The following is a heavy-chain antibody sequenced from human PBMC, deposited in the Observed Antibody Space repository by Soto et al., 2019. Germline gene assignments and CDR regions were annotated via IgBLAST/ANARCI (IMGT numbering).Heavy chain of an antibody. CDR2: IYYTGTA. V-gene: IGHV4-39*01. J-gene: IGHJ4*02. Sequence: SETLSLTCTVSNDSVLTSIYYWAWIRQPPGKGLEWIATIYYTGTAYYNPSLQSRVTISIDTSKNQFSLNLKSVTAADTAVYYCARNWNLALVPAAYFDSWGQGTLVTVYS. CDR3: ARNWNLALVPAAYFDS. D-gene: IGHD2-2*01. CDR1: NDSVLTSIYY.